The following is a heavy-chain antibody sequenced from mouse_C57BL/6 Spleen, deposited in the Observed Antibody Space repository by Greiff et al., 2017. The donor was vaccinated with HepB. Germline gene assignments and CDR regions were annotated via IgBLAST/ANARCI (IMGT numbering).Heavy chain of an antibody. V-gene: IGHV1-81*01. J-gene: IGHJ2*01. CDR1: GYTFTSYG. Sequence: QVQLKESGAELARPGASVKLSCKASGYTFTSYGISWVKQRTGQGLEWIGEIYPRSGNTYYNEKFKGKATLTADKSSSTAYMELRSLTSEDSAVYFCARGNYDFYYFDYWGQGTTLTVSS. CDR3: ARGNYDFYYFDY. D-gene: IGHD2-4*01. CDR2: IYPRSGNT.